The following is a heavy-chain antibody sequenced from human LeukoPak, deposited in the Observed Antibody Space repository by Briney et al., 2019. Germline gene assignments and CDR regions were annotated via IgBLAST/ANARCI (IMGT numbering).Heavy chain of an antibody. J-gene: IGHJ5*02. CDR1: GYTFTSYD. V-gene: IGHV1-8*01. D-gene: IGHD3-9*01. CDR2: MNPNSGNT. Sequence: ASVKVSCKASGYTFTSYDINWVRQATGQGLEWMGWMNPNSGNTGYAQKFQGRVTMTRNTSISTAYMELSSLRSEDTAVYYCARGLRYFDWLPINWFDPWGQGTLVTVSS. CDR3: ARGLRYFDWLPINWFDP.